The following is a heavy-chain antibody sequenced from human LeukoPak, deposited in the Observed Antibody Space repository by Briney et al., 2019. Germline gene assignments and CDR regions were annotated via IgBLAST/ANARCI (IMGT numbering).Heavy chain of an antibody. Sequence: GASVKVSCKASGYTFTSYGISWVRQAPGQGLEWMGRIIPILGIANYAQKFQGRVTITADKSTSTAYMKLSSLRSEDTAVYYCARALVAGPDAEAHFDYWGQGTLVTVSS. V-gene: IGHV1-69*04. CDR1: GYTFTSYG. CDR2: IIPILGIA. D-gene: IGHD6-19*01. J-gene: IGHJ4*02. CDR3: ARALVAGPDAEAHFDY.